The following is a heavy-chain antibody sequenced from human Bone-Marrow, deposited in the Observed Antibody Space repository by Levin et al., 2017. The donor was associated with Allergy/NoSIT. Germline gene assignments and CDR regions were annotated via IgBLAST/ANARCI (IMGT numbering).Heavy chain of an antibody. J-gene: IGHJ4*02. CDR1: GVSISSSHW. Sequence: SETLSLTCAVSGVSISSSHWWSWVRQPPGKGLEWIGEIYLSGSTNYNPSLKSRVTISVDKSKNQFSLKLRSVTAADTAVYYCARVAGLFSSSSGIDYWGQGTLVTVSS. V-gene: IGHV4-4*02. CDR3: ARVAGLFSSSSGIDY. D-gene: IGHD6-6*01. CDR2: IYLSGST.